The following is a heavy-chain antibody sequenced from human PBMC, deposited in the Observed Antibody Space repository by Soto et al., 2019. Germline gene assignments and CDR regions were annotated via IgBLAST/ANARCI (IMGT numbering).Heavy chain of an antibody. CDR1: SGSFSGYY. D-gene: IGHD3-3*01. CDR2: ITHGGST. V-gene: IGHV4-34*01. CDR3: ARGRLFLTPSGLAITYFDY. Sequence: QVQLQQWGAGLLKPSETLSLTCAVYSGSFSGYYYSWIRQPPGKGLAWIGEITHGGSTTYSPSLTSRVTMSLDTSKNQFSLKMTSVTAADTAVYYCARGRLFLTPSGLAITYFDYWGQGSLVSVSS. J-gene: IGHJ4*02.